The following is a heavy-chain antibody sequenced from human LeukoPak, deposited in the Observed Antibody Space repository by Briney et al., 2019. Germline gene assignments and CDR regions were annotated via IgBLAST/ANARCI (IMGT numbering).Heavy chain of an antibody. CDR2: VNSDRRSV. D-gene: IGHD6-19*01. V-gene: IGHV3-74*01. CDR1: GFTVSNYW. Sequence: GGSLRLSCAASGFTVSNYWMHWVRQAPGEGLVWVSRVNSDRRSVAYADSVQGRFTISTDNTKNTVYLQMDSLRAEDTAVYYCTRECNNGWDSWGQGTLVSVSS. J-gene: IGHJ4*02. CDR3: TRECNNGWDS.